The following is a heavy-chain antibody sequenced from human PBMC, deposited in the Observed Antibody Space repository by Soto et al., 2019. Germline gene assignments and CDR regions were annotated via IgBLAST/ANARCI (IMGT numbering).Heavy chain of an antibody. CDR3: ASIYYNLNSGPFDY. D-gene: IGHD3-10*01. V-gene: IGHV4-31*03. J-gene: IGHJ4*02. CDR2: IYYSGTT. Sequence: PSETLSLTCTVTGVSISTADYYWSWIRQHPGKGLEWLGYIYYSGTTYYYPSLESRLTISLDTSKNEFSLRLSSVTDADTAVYYCASIYYNLNSGPFDYGGRGTLVPVLL. CDR1: GVSISTADYY.